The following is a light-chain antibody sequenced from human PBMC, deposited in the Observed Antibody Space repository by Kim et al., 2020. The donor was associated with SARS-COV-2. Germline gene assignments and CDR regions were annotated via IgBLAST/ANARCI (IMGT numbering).Light chain of an antibody. CDR2: AAS. CDR1: QSISSY. CDR3: HESSSRLPG. Sequence: DIQMTQSPSSLSASVGDRVTITCRASQSISSYLNWYRQKPGKAPKLLIYAASSLQSGVPSRLSGSGSGTDFTLSISSLLPEKLIIYEDHESSSRLPGFGGGT. V-gene: IGKV1-39*01. J-gene: IGKJ4*01.